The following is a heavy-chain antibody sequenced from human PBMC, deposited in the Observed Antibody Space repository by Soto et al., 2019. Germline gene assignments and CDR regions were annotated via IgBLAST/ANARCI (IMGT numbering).Heavy chain of an antibody. Sequence: EVQLLESGGGLVQPGGSLRLSCAASGFTFSSHAMSWVRQAPGKGLEWVSSISGSGGSTNYADSVKGRFTISRDNSRSTLYLQMLSLTAEDTAVYYCAKNWNYDFWSGYPVHFDYWGRGTLVTVSS. CDR2: ISGSGGST. D-gene: IGHD3-3*01. J-gene: IGHJ4*02. V-gene: IGHV3-23*01. CDR3: AKNWNYDFWSGYPVHFDY. CDR1: GFTFSSHA.